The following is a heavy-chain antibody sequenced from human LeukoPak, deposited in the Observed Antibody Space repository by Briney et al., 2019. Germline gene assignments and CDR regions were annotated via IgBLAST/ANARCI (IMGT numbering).Heavy chain of an antibody. CDR1: GGTFSSYA. D-gene: IGHD2-15*01. CDR2: IIPIFGTA. V-gene: IGHV1-69*05. CDR3: ARGWYLEYYFDY. J-gene: IGHJ4*02. Sequence: ASVKVSCKASGGTFSSYAISWVRQAPGQGLEWMGGIIPIFGTANYAQKFQGRVTITTDESTSTAYMELSSLRSEDTAVYYCARGWYLEYYFDYWGQGTLVTVSS.